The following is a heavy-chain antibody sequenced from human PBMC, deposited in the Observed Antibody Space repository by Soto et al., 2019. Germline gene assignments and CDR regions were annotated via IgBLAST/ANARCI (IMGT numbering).Heavy chain of an antibody. Sequence: SETLSLTCTVSGGSISSGSYNWGWIRQPPGKGLEWIGSIYYSGNTYYNPSLKSRVTISVDTPKNQFSLNLTSVTAADTAVYYCGRVYGSRGRPRIFAFGGKGTLVPVS. J-gene: IGHJ4*02. CDR3: GRVYGSRGRPRIFAF. CDR1: GGSISSGSYN. D-gene: IGHD3-16*01. V-gene: IGHV4-39*01. CDR2: IYYSGNT.